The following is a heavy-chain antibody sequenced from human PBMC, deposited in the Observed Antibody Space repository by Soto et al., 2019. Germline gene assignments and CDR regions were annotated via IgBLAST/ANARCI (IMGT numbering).Heavy chain of an antibody. Sequence: SETLSLTCTVSGGSISSYYWSWIRQPAGKGLEWIGRIYTRGSTNYNPSLKSRVTMSVDTTKNQFSLKVSSVTAADTAVYYCAREGNLVVVPAAMYNWIDPWGQGTLVTVSS. CDR2: IYTRGST. J-gene: IGHJ5*02. CDR1: GGSISSYY. V-gene: IGHV4-4*07. D-gene: IGHD2-2*01. CDR3: AREGNLVVVPAAMYNWIDP.